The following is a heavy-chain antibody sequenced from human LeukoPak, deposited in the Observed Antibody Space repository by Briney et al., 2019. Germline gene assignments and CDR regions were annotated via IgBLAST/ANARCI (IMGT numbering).Heavy chain of an antibody. CDR3: ARANRYDLYFDY. V-gene: IGHV3-30*04. CDR2: ISYDGGNR. J-gene: IGHJ4*02. Sequence: GGSLRLSCAVSRFSFSSYTMHWVRQAPGKGLEWVALISYDGGNRDYTDSVKGRFTISRDNSKNTLYLQMNSLRAEDTAVYYCARANRYDLYFDYWGQGTLVTVSS. CDR1: RFSFSSYT. D-gene: IGHD5-12*01.